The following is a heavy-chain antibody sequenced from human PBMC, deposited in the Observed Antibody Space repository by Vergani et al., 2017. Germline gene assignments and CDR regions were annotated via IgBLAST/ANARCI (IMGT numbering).Heavy chain of an antibody. J-gene: IGHJ4*02. Sequence: QVQLVQSGAEVKKPGASVKVSCKASGYTFTGYYMHWVRQAPGQGLEWMGWINPNSGGTNYAQKFQGRVTMTRDTSISTAYMELSRLRSDDTAVYYCARDRTEGSRSYYSPFDYWGQGTLVTVSS. CDR1: GYTFTGYY. V-gene: IGHV1-2*02. CDR3: ARDRTEGSRSYYSPFDY. CDR2: INPNSGGT. D-gene: IGHD3-10*01.